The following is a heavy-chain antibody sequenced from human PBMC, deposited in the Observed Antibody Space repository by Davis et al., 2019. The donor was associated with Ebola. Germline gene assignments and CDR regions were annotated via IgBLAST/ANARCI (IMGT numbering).Heavy chain of an antibody. J-gene: IGHJ4*02. D-gene: IGHD3-10*01. V-gene: IGHV4-59*03. Sequence: PSETLSLTCTVSGVSISRHYWSWIRQHPGKRLEWIGSIYYTGSAYYNSSLASRATISVDTSKNQFSLKLTSVTAADTAMYYCSERGSSVWGQGTLVTVSS. CDR1: GVSISRHY. CDR2: IYYTGSA. CDR3: SERGSSV.